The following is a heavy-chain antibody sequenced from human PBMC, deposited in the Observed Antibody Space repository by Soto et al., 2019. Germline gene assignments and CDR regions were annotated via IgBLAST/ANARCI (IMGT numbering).Heavy chain of an antibody. CDR3: AKDFQVGTYYYYYGMDV. Sequence: GGSLRLSCAASGFTFSSYAMSWVRQAPGKGLEWVPAISGSGGSTYYADSVKGRFTISRDNSKNTLYLQMNSLRAEDTAVYYCAKDFQVGTYYYYYGMDVWGQGTTVTVSS. V-gene: IGHV3-23*01. CDR1: GFTFSSYA. D-gene: IGHD2-21*02. J-gene: IGHJ6*02. CDR2: ISGSGGST.